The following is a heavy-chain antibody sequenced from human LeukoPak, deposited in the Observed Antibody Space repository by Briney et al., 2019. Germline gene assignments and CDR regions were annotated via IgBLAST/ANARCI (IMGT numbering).Heavy chain of an antibody. D-gene: IGHD2-8*02. V-gene: IGHV3-23*01. J-gene: IGHJ6*03. CDR3: AKDPGYMDV. CDR2: ISGSGGST. CDR1: GFTFSSYG. Sequence: AGRSLRLSCAASGFTFSSYGMSWVRQAPGKGLEWVSAISGSGGSTYYADSVKGRFTISRDNSKNTLYLQMNSLRAEDTAVYYCAKDPGYMDVWGKGTTVTISS.